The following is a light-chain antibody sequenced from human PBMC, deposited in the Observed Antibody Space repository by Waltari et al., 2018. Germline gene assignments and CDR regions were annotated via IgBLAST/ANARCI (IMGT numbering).Light chain of an antibody. CDR3: ATWDGRVNGVL. Sequence: QSVLTQAPSVSGTPGQRVTISCSGTNYNIGSGPVNWYQQVPGMSPKLLIYSNDPRPSGVPDRFSGSTSGTSASLAISGLQSEDEADYYCATWDGRVNGVLFGGGTKVTVL. CDR1: NYNIGSGP. J-gene: IGLJ2*01. V-gene: IGLV1-44*01. CDR2: SND.